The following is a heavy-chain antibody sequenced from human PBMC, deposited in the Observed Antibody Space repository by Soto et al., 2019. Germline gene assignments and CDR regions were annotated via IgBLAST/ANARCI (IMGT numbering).Heavy chain of an antibody. CDR3: MYYDSSGPSFDY. D-gene: IGHD3-22*01. Sequence: GGSLRLSCAASGFSFSTYSMNWVRQAPGKGLEWVSSISSSSSYIYYADSVKGRFTISRDNSKNTLYLQMNSLRAEDTAVYYCMYYDSSGPSFDYWGQGT. CDR2: ISSSSSYI. J-gene: IGHJ4*02. V-gene: IGHV3-21*01. CDR1: GFSFSTYS.